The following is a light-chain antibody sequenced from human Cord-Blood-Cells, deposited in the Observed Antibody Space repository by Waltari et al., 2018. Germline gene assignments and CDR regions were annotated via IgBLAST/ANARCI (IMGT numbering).Light chain of an antibody. Sequence: DIQMTQSQSSLSASVGDRVTITCRASQSISSYLNWYQQKPGKAPKLLIYAASSLQSGVPSMFSGNGSGTDFTLTISSLQPEDVGTYYCQQSYSTPITVGQGTRLEIK. V-gene: IGKV1-39*01. CDR3: QQSYSTPIT. J-gene: IGKJ5*01. CDR1: QSISSY. CDR2: AAS.